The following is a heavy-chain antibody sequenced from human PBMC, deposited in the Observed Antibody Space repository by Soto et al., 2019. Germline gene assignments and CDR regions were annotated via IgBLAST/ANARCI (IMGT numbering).Heavy chain of an antibody. J-gene: IGHJ6*03. CDR2: IYYSGST. V-gene: IGHV4-59*08. CDR1: GGSISSYY. Sequence: SETLSLTCTVSGGSISSYYWSWIRQPPGKGLEWIGYIYYSGSTNYNPSLKSRVTISVDTSKNQFSLKLSSVTAADTAVYYCARRAEGTTSFRPKYYYYYMDVWGKGTTVTVSS. D-gene: IGHD4-17*01. CDR3: ARRAEGTTSFRPKYYYYYMDV.